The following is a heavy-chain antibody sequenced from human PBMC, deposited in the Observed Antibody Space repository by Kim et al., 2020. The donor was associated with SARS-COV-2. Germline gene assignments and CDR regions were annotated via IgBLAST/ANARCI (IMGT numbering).Heavy chain of an antibody. Sequence: GGSLRLSCAASGFTFSSYAMSWVRQAPGKGLEWVSAISGSGGSTYYADSVKGRFTISRDNSKNTLYLQMNSLRAEDTAVYYCAKGPWRLDYYGMDVWGQGTTVTVSS. CDR3: AKGPWRLDYYGMDV. D-gene: IGHD3-22*01. CDR1: GFTFSSYA. V-gene: IGHV3-23*01. J-gene: IGHJ6*02. CDR2: ISGSGGST.